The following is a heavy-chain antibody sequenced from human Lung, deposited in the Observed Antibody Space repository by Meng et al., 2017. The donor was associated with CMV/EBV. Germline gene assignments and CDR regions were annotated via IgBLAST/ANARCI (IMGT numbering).Heavy chain of an antibody. V-gene: IGHV3-30*04. CDR3: VRDHGGEVMIAVLIERLGMDV. CDR2: ISYDGSNR. Sequence: RISCAASGFTFNTYAMHLVRQAPGKGLEWVAVISYDGSNRYTADSVQGRLTISRDNSKNNLYLQMNSLPGEDTAVYYCVRDHGGEVMIAVLIERLGMDVXGQGXTVTVSS. CDR1: GFTFNTYA. J-gene: IGHJ6*02. D-gene: IGHD3-22*01.